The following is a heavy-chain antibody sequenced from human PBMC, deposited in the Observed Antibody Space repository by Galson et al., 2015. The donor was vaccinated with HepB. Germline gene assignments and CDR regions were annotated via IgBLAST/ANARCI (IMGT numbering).Heavy chain of an antibody. D-gene: IGHD3-9*01. CDR1: GYTFTSYA. CDR2: INAGNVNT. J-gene: IGHJ2*01. CDR3: ARIRYDILTGYHYWYFDL. V-gene: IGHV1-3*01. Sequence: SVKVSCKASGYTFTSYAMHWVRQAPGQRLEWMGWINAGNVNTKYSQKFQGRVTITRDTSASTAYMELSSLRSEDTAVYYCARIRYDILTGYHYWYFDLWGRGTLVTVSS.